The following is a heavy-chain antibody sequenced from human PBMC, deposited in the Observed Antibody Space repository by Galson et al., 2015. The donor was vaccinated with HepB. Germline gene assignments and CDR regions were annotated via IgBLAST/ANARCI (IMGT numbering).Heavy chain of an antibody. CDR3: ARRYSGYDVGVFDY. D-gene: IGHD5-12*01. Sequence: SLRLSCAASGFTFSSESMNWVRQAPGKGLEWVSYISSTSSTIYYADSVKDRFTISRDNAKNSLFLQMNSLRDEDTAVYYCARRYSGYDVGVFDYWGQGTLVTVSS. CDR1: GFTFSSES. J-gene: IGHJ4*02. V-gene: IGHV3-48*02. CDR2: ISSTSSTI.